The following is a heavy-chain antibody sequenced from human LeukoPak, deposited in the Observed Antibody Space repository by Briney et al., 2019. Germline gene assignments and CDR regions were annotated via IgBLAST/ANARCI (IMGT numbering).Heavy chain of an antibody. V-gene: IGHV4-38-2*02. Sequence: SETLSLTCTVSGYSISSGYYWGWIRQPPGKGLGWIGSIYHSGSTYYNPSLKSRVTISVDTSKNQFSLKLSSVTAADTAVYYCARVSGSYYDSSGYFQHWGQGTLVTVSS. CDR3: ARVSGSYYDSSGYFQH. D-gene: IGHD3-22*01. CDR2: IYHSGST. CDR1: GYSISSGYY. J-gene: IGHJ1*01.